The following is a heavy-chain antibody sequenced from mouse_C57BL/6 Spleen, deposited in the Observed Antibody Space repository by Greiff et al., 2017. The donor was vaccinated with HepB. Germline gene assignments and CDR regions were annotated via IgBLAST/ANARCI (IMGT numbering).Heavy chain of an antibody. V-gene: IGHV1-39*01. CDR1: GYSFTDYN. Sequence: EVKLVESGPELVKPGASVKISCKASGYSFTDYNMNWVKQSNGKSLEWIGVINPNYGTTSYNQKFKGKATLTVDQSSSTAYMQLNSLTSEDSAVYYCARGGGYYGSSYPLYYFDYWGQGTTLTVSS. J-gene: IGHJ2*01. CDR3: ARGGGYYGSSYPLYYFDY. D-gene: IGHD1-1*01. CDR2: INPNYGTT.